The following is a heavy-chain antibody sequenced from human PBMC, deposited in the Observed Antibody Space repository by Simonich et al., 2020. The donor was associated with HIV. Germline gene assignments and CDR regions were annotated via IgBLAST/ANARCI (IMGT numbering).Heavy chain of an antibody. D-gene: IGHD6-19*01. CDR3: ARDKRQWRVSYYYYGMDV. CDR1: GFTFRSSW. V-gene: IGHV3-7*01. Sequence: EVQLVESGGGLVQPGGSLRLSCAASGFTFRSSWMNWVGQAPGKGLERVANKKQDGSETPYVESEEVRFTLSRDNAKNSLYMQMNTLRAADTAVYYCARDKRQWRVSYYYYGMDVWGQGTTVTVSS. CDR2: KKQDGSET. J-gene: IGHJ6*02.